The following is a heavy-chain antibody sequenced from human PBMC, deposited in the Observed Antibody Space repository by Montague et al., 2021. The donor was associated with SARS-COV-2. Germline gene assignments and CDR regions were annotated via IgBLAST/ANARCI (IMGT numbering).Heavy chain of an antibody. J-gene: IGHJ6*02. Sequence: SETLSLTCSVSGGSIGSYYWGWIRQPPRKGLEWIGNMYYSGSTYYNPSLKSRVTISIDTSKNQYSLKLSSVTAADTAVYYCARDDIVLQGVTKGMDVWGQGTTVTVSS. V-gene: IGHV4-39*07. D-gene: IGHD3-10*01. CDR3: ARDDIVLQGVTKGMDV. CDR1: GGSIGSYY. CDR2: MYYSGST.